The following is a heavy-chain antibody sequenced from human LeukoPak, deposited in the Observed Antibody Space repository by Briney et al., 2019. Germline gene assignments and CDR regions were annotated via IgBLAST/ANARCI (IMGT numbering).Heavy chain of an antibody. D-gene: IGHD2-15*01. J-gene: IGHJ4*02. Sequence: GGSLRLSCAASGFSFSSYAMTWVRQAPGKGLEWVSSISSGGTYIYYAESVRGRSTISRDNTKNFLYLQLSTLRVEDTAVYYCARDQPTGRSRGVVVQWGQGTLVTVSS. V-gene: IGHV3-21*01. CDR3: ARDQPTGRSRGVVVQ. CDR1: GFSFSSYA. CDR2: ISSGGTYI.